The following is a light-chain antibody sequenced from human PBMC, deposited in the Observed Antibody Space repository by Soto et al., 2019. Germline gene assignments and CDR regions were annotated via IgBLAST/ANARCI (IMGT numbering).Light chain of an antibody. CDR2: AAS. V-gene: IGKV3-15*01. J-gene: IGKJ4*01. CDR1: QSVRSN. CDR3: QHYDIWPLT. Sequence: EIVMTQSPATPSVSPGERATLSCRASQSVRSNLAWHQQKPGQAPRLLIYAASTRATGVPARFSGSGSGTEFTLTISDLQSEDFAVYFCQHYDIWPLTFGGGTKVDIK.